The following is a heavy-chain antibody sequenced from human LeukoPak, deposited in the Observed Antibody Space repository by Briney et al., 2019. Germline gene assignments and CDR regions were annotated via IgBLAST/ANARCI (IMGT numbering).Heavy chain of an antibody. Sequence: GGSLRLSCAASGFTFSSYSMSWVRLAPGKGLEWVANLNEDGTKRYYVASVKGRFTISRDNAKNSLYLQMNSLRVEDTAAYYCARDGRDGFIDYWGQGTLVTVSS. D-gene: IGHD5-24*01. CDR2: LNEDGTKR. CDR1: GFTFSSYS. CDR3: ARDGRDGFIDY. J-gene: IGHJ4*02. V-gene: IGHV3-7*01.